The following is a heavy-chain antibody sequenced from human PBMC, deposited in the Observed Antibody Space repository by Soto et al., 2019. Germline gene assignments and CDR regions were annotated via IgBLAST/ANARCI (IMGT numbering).Heavy chain of an antibody. CDR3: ARDDYGAAFDI. Sequence: GGSLRLSCAASRFTFSSYSMNWVCQAPGKGLEWVSSISSSRSYIYYADSVKGRFTISRDNAKNSLYLQMNSLRAEDTAVYYCARDDYGAAFDIWGQGTMVTVSS. D-gene: IGHD4-17*01. CDR2: ISSSRSYI. CDR1: RFTFSSYS. J-gene: IGHJ3*02. V-gene: IGHV3-21*01.